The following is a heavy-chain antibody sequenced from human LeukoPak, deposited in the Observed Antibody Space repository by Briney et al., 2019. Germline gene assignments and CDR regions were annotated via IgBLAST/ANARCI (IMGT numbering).Heavy chain of an antibody. CDR1: GFTFSSYE. D-gene: IGHD3-16*01. V-gene: IGHV3-48*03. CDR3: AGGEKGNDY. Sequence: PGGSLRLSCAASGFTFSSYEMNWVRQAPGKGLEWVSYISSSGSTIYYADSVKGRFTISRDNAKNSLYLQMNSLRAEDTAVYYFAGGEKGNDYWGRGPLVTVSS. CDR2: ISSSGSTI. J-gene: IGHJ4*02.